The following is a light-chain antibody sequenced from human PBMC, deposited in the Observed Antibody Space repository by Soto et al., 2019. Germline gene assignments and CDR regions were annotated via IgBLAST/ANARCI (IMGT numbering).Light chain of an antibody. CDR3: TSYTSINTYV. CDR2: EVS. J-gene: IGLJ1*01. Sequence: QSALSQPPSVSGSPGQSVTISCTGTSSDVGNYNRVSWYQQTPGTAPKLMIYEVSNRPSGVPDRFSGSKSGNTASLTISGLQAEDEADYYCTSYTSINTYVFGTGTKVTVL. V-gene: IGLV2-18*02. CDR1: SSDVGNYNR.